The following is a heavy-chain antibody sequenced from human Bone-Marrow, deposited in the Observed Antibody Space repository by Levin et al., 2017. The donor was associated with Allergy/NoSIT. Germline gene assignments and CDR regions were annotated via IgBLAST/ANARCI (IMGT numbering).Heavy chain of an antibody. CDR1: GFTFGDYG. V-gene: IGHV3-49*03. CDR2: ITSKAYGGTP. Sequence: GESLKISCTASGFTFGDYGVGWFRQTPVKGLEWVSLITSKAYGGTPRYAASVKDRFTISRDDSNSIAYLQMNSLTTEDTAVYFCTRIYGTGTFLPDYWGQGTLVTVSS. D-gene: IGHD3-10*01. J-gene: IGHJ4*02. CDR3: TRIYGTGTFLPDY.